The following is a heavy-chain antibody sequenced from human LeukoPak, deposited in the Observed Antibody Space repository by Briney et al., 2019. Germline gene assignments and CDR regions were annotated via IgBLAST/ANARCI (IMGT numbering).Heavy chain of an antibody. J-gene: IGHJ4*02. CDR3: ASGPYYDFWSGYYIGY. Sequence: GGSLRLSCAASGFTFSSYSMNWVRQAPGKGLEWVSSISSSSSYIYYADSVKGRFTISRDNAKNSLYLQMNSLRAEDTAVYYCASGPYYDFWSGYYIGYWGQGTLVTVSS. D-gene: IGHD3-3*01. V-gene: IGHV3-21*01. CDR1: GFTFSSYS. CDR2: ISSSSSYI.